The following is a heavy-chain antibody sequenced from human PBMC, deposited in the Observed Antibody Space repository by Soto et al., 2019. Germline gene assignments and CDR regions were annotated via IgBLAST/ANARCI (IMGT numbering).Heavy chain of an antibody. Sequence: PSQTLSLTXAISGDSVSSNSAAWNWIRLSPSRGLEWLARTYYRSRWYNDYAVSVRSRITVNPDTSKNQFSLQLTSVTPEDTAAYYCAGTTSHQWYYMDVWGKGTTVTVSS. V-gene: IGHV6-1*01. J-gene: IGHJ6*03. CDR3: AGTTSHQWYYMDV. D-gene: IGHD1-7*01. CDR2: TYYRSRWYN. CDR1: GDSVSSNSAA.